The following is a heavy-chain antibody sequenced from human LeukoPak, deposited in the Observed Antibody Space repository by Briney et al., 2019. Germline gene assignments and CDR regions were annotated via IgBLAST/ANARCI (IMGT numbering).Heavy chain of an antibody. Sequence: SETLSLTCAVYGGSFSGYYWSWIRQPPGKGLEWIGEINHSGSTNYNPSLKSRVTISVDTSKNQFSLKLGSVTAADTAVYYCARDGYYYGSGSYYPPSYYFDYWGQGTLVTVSS. CDR2: INHSGST. J-gene: IGHJ4*02. CDR3: ARDGYYYGSGSYYPPSYYFDY. D-gene: IGHD3-10*01. CDR1: GGSFSGYY. V-gene: IGHV4-34*01.